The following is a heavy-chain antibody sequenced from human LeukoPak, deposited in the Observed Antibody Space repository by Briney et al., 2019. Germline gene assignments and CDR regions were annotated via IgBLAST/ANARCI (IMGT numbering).Heavy chain of an antibody. D-gene: IGHD1-26*01. CDR2: IFHTGTT. J-gene: IGHJ4*02. Sequence: SETLSLICTVSGASTGSSDHYWSWVRQTPGKGLEWLGFIFHTGTTYYNPSLQSRLRISIDTSKNQFSLRLTSATAADTAIYYCARDDSLGGTYYWGPGTPVTVSS. CDR3: ARDDSLGGTYY. CDR1: GASTGSSDHY. V-gene: IGHV4-30-4*01.